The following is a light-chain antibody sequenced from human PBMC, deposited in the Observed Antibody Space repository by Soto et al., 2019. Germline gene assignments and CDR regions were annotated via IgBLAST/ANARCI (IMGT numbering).Light chain of an antibody. CDR2: AVR. CDR3: SSYTSSSTLVV. CDR1: SSDVGGYNY. J-gene: IGLJ2*01. V-gene: IGLV2-14*01. Sequence: QSVLTQPASVSGSPGQSITISCTGTSSDVGGYNYVSWYQQHPGKVPKLMIYAVRNRPSGVSNRFSGSKSGNTASLTISGLQAEDEADYYCSSYTSSSTLVVFGGGTQLTVL.